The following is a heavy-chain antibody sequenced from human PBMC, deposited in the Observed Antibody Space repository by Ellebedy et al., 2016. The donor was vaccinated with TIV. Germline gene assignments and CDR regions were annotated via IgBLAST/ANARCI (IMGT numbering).Heavy chain of an antibody. Sequence: GGSLRLSXKGSGYSFTSYWIGWVRQMPGKGLEWMGIIYPGDSDTRYSPSFQGQVTISADKSISTAYLQWSSLKASDTAMYYCARLQGVAAAPDIDYWGQGTLVTVSS. CDR3: ARLQGVAAAPDIDY. D-gene: IGHD6-13*01. V-gene: IGHV5-51*01. CDR2: IYPGDSDT. J-gene: IGHJ4*02. CDR1: GYSFTSYW.